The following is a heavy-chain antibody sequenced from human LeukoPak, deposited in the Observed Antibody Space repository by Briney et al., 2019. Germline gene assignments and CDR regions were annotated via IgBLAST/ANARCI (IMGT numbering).Heavy chain of an antibody. Sequence: SETLSLTCTVSGGSISSYYWSWIRQPPGKGLEWIGYIYYSGSTNYNPSLKSQVTISVDTSKNQFSLKLSSVFAADTAVYYCARTTEGYCSSASCFGFSYSYYMDVWGKGTTVTISS. CDR1: GGSISSYY. J-gene: IGHJ6*03. CDR2: IYYSGST. D-gene: IGHD2-2*01. CDR3: ARTTEGYCSSASCFGFSYSYYMDV. V-gene: IGHV4-59*01.